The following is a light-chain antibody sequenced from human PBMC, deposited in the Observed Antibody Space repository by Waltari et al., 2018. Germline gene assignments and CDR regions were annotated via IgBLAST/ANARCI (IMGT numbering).Light chain of an antibody. Sequence: IVLTQSPGTLSLSPGERATLSCMASQSVSSSYLAWYQQKPGQAPRLLIYGASSRATGIPDRFSGSGSGTDFTLTISRLEPEDFAVYYCQQYGSSLHTFGQGTKLEIK. CDR2: GAS. CDR3: QQYGSSLHT. J-gene: IGKJ2*01. CDR1: QSVSSSY. V-gene: IGKV3-20*01.